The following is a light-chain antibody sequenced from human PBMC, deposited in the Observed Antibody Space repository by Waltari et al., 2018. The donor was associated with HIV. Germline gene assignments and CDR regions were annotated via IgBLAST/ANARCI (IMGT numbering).Light chain of an antibody. J-gene: IGKJ4*01. V-gene: IGKV1-12*01. CDR1: QSIDDR. CDR3: QQAFTFPHT. CDR2: SAS. Sequence: DIEMTQSPSSVSVSVGDPVSISGRANQSIDDRLAWYQKRPGEAPKLLASSASRLEPGVPSRFVAYGSTTEFTLAITGLRTEDFATYYCQQAFTFPHTFGGGTKV.